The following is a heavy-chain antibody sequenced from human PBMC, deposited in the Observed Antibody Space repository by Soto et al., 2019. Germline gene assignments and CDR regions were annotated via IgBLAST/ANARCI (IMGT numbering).Heavy chain of an antibody. J-gene: IGHJ3*02. V-gene: IGHV3-33*08. CDR2: IWFDGSDK. Sequence: LRLSCAASGFTFSSYAMSWVRQAPGKGLEWVALIWFDGSDKYYVDSVKGRFTISRDNSKNTVHLQMNSLRVEDTAVYYCARLYCSSSSCYSVGAFDIRGQGTVVTV. D-gene: IGHD2-2*01. CDR1: GFTFSSYA. CDR3: ARLYCSSSSCYSVGAFDI.